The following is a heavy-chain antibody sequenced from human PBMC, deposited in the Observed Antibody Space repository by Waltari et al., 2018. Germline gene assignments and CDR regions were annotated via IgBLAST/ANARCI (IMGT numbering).Heavy chain of an antibody. D-gene: IGHD3-3*01. CDR2: IYHSGST. J-gene: IGHJ3*02. CDR3: ASTPTYYDFWSGYYTGAFDI. Sequence: QLQLQESGSGLVKPSQTLSLTCAVSGGSLSSGGYSWSWIRQPPGKGLEWIGYIYHSGSTYYNPSLKSRVTISVDRSKNQFSLKLSSVTAADTAVYYCASTPTYYDFWSGYYTGAFDIWGQGTMVTVSS. CDR1: GGSLSSGGYS. V-gene: IGHV4-30-2*01.